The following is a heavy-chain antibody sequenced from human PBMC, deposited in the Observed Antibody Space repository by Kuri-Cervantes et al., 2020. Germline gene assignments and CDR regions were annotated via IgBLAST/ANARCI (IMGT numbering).Heavy chain of an antibody. J-gene: IGHJ1*01. CDR3: AKDPEARGSYSVGYFQH. CDR2: IGTAGDT. V-gene: IGHV3-13*01. CDR1: GFTFSSYD. D-gene: IGHD1-26*01. Sequence: GGSLRLSCAASGFTFSSYDMHWVRQATGKGLEWVSAIGTAGDTYYPGSVKGRFTISRENAKNSLYLQMNSLRAGDTAVYYCAKDPEARGSYSVGYFQHWGQGTLVTVSS.